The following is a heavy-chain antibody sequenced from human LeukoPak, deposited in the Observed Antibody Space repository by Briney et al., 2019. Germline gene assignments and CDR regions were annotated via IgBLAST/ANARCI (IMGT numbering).Heavy chain of an antibody. V-gene: IGHV3-23*01. Sequence: GGSLRLSCAASGFTVSSNYMSWVRQAPGKGLEWVSVISGSGSSTYYADSVKGRFTISRDNSKNTLYLQMNSLRAEDTAVYYCAKRTGDYFDYWGQGTLVSVSS. CDR1: GFTVSSNY. CDR3: AKRTGDYFDY. CDR2: ISGSGSST. D-gene: IGHD3/OR15-3a*01. J-gene: IGHJ4*02.